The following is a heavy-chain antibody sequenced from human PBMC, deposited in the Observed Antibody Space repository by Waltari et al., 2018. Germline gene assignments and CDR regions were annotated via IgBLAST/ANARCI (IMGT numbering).Heavy chain of an antibody. CDR1: GGSISSSGYY. J-gene: IGHJ4*02. D-gene: IGHD1-26*01. Sequence: QLQLQESGPGLVKPSETLSLTCTVAGGSISSSGYYWGWIRQPPGKGLEWIANIYYSGSTYYNPSLKSRVTISADTSKNQFSLRLSSVTAADTAVFYCARGGMGFGRLDYWGQGILVTVSS. V-gene: IGHV4-39*01. CDR3: ARGGMGFGRLDY. CDR2: IYYSGST.